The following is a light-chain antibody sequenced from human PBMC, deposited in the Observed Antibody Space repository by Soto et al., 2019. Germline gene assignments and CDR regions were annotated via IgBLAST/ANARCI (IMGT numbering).Light chain of an antibody. CDR3: KQYNTYWT. CDR1: QSISNW. CDR2: KAS. V-gene: IGKV1-5*03. J-gene: IGKJ1*01. Sequence: DIQMPQSPSTLSASVGDSVTITCRASQSISNWLAWYQQKPGKAPKLLIYKASNLESGVPSRFNGSGSGTDFTLTISSLQPDDFASYYCKQYNTYWTFGQGNKVDIK.